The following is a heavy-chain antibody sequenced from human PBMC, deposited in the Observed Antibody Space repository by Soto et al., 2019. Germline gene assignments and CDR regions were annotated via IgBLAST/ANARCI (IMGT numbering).Heavy chain of an antibody. CDR3: ARVGGSYYGWSDY. CDR1: GVTFSNYA. CDR2: IIPIFGTP. J-gene: IGHJ4*02. D-gene: IGHD1-26*01. V-gene: IGHV1-69*06. Sequence: QVQLVQSGAEVKKPGSSVKVSCKASGVTFSNYAITWVRQAPGQGLDWMGGIIPIFGTPNYAQKSQGRVTITADKSTSTAYMELSSLSTEDRAVYYCARVGGSYYGWSDYWGQGTLVTVSS.